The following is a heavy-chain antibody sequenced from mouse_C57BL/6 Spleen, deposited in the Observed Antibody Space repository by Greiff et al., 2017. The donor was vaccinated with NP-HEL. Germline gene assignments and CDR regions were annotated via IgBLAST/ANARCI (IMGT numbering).Heavy chain of an antibody. CDR1: GYTFTSYW. CDR2: IYPSDSET. J-gene: IGHJ2*01. V-gene: IGHV1-61*01. Sequence: VQLQQPGAELVRPGSSVKLSCKASGYTFTSYWMDWVKQRPGQGLEWIGNIYPSDSETHYNQKFKDKATLTVDKSSSTAYMQLSSLTSEDSAVYYCAREGGYPYYFDYWGQGTTLTVSS. D-gene: IGHD2-2*01. CDR3: AREGGYPYYFDY.